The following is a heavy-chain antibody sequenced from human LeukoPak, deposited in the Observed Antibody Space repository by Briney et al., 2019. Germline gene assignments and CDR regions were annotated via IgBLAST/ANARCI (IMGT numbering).Heavy chain of an antibody. CDR2: INHSGST. V-gene: IGHV4-34*01. D-gene: IGHD3-3*01. CDR3: VRLGTYYDFWSGYLDY. Sequence: PSETLSLTCSVSGGSINHYYWMWIWQPPGKGLEWIGEINHSGSTNYNPSLKSRVTISVDTSKNQFSLKLSSVTAADTAVYYCVRLGTYYDFWSGYLDYWGQGTLVTVSS. J-gene: IGHJ4*02. CDR1: GGSINHYY.